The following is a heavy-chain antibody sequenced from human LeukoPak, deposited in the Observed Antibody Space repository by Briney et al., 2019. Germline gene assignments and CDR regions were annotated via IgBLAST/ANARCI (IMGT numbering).Heavy chain of an antibody. D-gene: IGHD6-13*01. V-gene: IGHV3-33*06. Sequence: GGSLRLSCAASGFTLTKYGMHWVRQAPGKGLEWVAVLWAHGRSEYYADSVKGRFTISRDNSKNTLYLQMNSLRAEDTAVYYCAKLNPGYSSSWYGYWGQGTLVTVSS. J-gene: IGHJ4*02. CDR3: AKLNPGYSSSWYGY. CDR2: LWAHGRSE. CDR1: GFTLTKYG.